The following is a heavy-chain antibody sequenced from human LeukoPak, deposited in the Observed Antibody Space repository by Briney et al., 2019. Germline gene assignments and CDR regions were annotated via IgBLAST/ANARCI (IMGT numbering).Heavy chain of an antibody. CDR1: GFTFSDYY. V-gene: IGHV3-11*04. Sequence: PGGSLRLSCATSGFTFSDYYMSWIRQAPGKGLEWVSYISSSGSPIYYADSVKGRFTVSRDNAKNSLYLQMNSLRAEDTAVYYCARASSGWYNWFDPWGQGTLVTVSS. J-gene: IGHJ5*02. CDR2: ISSSGSPI. CDR3: ARASSGWYNWFDP. D-gene: IGHD6-19*01.